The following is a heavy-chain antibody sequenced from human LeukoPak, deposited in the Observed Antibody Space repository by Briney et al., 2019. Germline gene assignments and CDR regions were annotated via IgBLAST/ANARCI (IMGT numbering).Heavy chain of an antibody. J-gene: IGHJ4*02. Sequence: GGSLRLSCAASGFTFSSYSMNWVRQAPGKGLEWVSSISSSSSYIYYADSVKGRFTISRDNAKNTLYLQMNSLRAEDTAVYYCARDPQRYYDSSGYYYFDYWGQGTLVTVSS. D-gene: IGHD3-22*01. CDR2: ISSSSSYI. V-gene: IGHV3-21*01. CDR3: ARDPQRYYDSSGYYYFDY. CDR1: GFTFSSYS.